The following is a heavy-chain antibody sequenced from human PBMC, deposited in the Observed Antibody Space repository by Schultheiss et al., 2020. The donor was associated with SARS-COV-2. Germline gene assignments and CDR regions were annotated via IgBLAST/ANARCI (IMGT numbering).Heavy chain of an antibody. J-gene: IGHJ5*02. Sequence: ASVKVSCKASGYTFTGYYMHWVRQAPGQGLEWMGWINPNSGGTNYAQKFQGWVTMTRDTSISTAYMELSRLRSDDTAVYYCARTPDYMITFGGVIVEVVWFDPWGQGTLVTVSS. D-gene: IGHD3-16*02. V-gene: IGHV1-2*04. CDR1: GYTFTGYY. CDR3: ARTPDYMITFGGVIVEVVWFDP. CDR2: INPNSGGT.